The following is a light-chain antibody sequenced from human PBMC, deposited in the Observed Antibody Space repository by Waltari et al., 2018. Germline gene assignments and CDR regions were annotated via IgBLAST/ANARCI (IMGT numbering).Light chain of an antibody. Sequence: QSALTQPASVYGSPGQSITVSGTGTGNDVGSYNFVSWYQEPPGRAPKLMIYDVSERPFGVSNRFSGSKSGNTASLTISGLQADDEADYYCFSYACSNSFDFGGAPKLTVL. V-gene: IGLV2-23*02. CDR1: GNDVGSYNF. J-gene: IGLJ2*01. CDR2: DVS. CDR3: FSYACSNSFD.